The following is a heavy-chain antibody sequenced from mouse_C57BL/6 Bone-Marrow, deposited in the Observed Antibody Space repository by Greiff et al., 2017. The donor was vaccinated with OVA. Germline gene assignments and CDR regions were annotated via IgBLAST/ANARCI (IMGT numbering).Heavy chain of an antibody. CDR2: IYPGSGST. CDR3: ARYYYGSSYEAMDY. CDR1: GYTFTSYW. Sequence: VQLKQPGAELVKPGASVKMSCKASGYTFTSYWITWVKQRPGQGLEWIGDIYPGSGSTNYNEKFKSKATLTVDTSSSTAYMQLSSLTSEDSAVYYCARYYYGSSYEAMDYWGQGTSVTVSS. V-gene: IGHV1-55*01. D-gene: IGHD1-1*01. J-gene: IGHJ4*01.